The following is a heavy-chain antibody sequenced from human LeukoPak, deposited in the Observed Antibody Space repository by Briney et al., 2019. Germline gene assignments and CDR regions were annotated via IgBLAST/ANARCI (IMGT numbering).Heavy chain of an antibody. CDR2: INHSGST. CDR1: GASISTYY. CDR3: ARDGPLYGDEGDY. J-gene: IGHJ4*02. V-gene: IGHV4-34*01. Sequence: SETLSLTCIVSGASISTYYWSWIRQPPGKGLEWIGEINHSGSTNYNPSLKSRVTISVDTSKNQFSLKLSSVTAADTAVYYCARDGPLYGDEGDYWGQGTLVTVSS. D-gene: IGHD4-17*01.